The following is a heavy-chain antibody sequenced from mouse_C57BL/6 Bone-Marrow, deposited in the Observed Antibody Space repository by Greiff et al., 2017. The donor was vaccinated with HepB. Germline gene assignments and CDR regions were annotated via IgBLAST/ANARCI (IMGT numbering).Heavy chain of an antibody. J-gene: IGHJ3*01. V-gene: IGHV5-17*01. CDR2: ISSGSSTI. CDR1: GFTFSDYG. D-gene: IGHD2-2*01. CDR3: ARGLPPFAY. Sequence: EVQLVESGGGLVKPGGSLKLSCAASGFTFSDYGMHWVRQAPEKGLEWVAYISSGSSTIYYADTVKGRFTISRDNAKITLFLQMTSLRSEDTAMYYCARGLPPFAYWGQGTLVTVSA.